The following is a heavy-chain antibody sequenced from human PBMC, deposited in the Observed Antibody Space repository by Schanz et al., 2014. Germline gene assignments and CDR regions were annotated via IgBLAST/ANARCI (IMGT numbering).Heavy chain of an antibody. J-gene: IGHJ4*02. CDR1: GYPFTSDD. D-gene: IGHD3-10*01. V-gene: IGHV1-8*01. CDR3: ARGRGFYDY. CDR2: MNPNSGDT. Sequence: QVQVIQSGPEVKKPGASVKVSCRASGYPFTSDDITWVRQAPGQGLEWMGWMNPNSGDTGYPRKFQDRVTMTRNTSISTAYMELSSLTSEDTAVHYCARGRGFYDYWGQGTLVTVSS.